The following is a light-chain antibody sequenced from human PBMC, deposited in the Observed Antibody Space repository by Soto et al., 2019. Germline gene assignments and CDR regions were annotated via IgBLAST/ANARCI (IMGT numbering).Light chain of an antibody. J-gene: IGLJ1*01. CDR2: VVT. V-gene: IGLV2-14*01. CDR1: SGGIEDSYY. Sequence: QSVLTQPASVSASPGQSIAISCTGTSGGIEDSYYVSWYQQHPGKDTQLLIYVVTNRPPGISNRFSGANFGNTASLTISGLQAEDEADYYCNSYTSNRPYFFGTGTKVTVL. CDR3: NSYTSNRPYF.